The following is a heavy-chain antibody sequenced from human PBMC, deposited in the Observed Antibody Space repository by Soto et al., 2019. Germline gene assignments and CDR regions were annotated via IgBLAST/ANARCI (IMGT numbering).Heavy chain of an antibody. V-gene: IGHV3-9*01. J-gene: IGHJ5*01. Sequence: EVQLVESGGGVVQPGRSLRLSCTASGFTFGDFAMHWVRLRPGRGPEWVSGLTWNSDNRGYADSVRGRFTISRDNAKNSLYLQMNSLRREDTDMYYCAKDFFRLRVIEYNWYDSWVQGTLVTVSS. CDR1: GFTFGDFA. CDR2: LTWNSDNR. D-gene: IGHD2-21*02. CDR3: AKDFFRLRVIEYNWYDS.